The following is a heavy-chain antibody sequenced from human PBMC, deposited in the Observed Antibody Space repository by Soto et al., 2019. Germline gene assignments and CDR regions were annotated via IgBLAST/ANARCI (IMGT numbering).Heavy chain of an antibody. V-gene: IGHV4-30-2*03. CDR1: GGSISSGGYS. CDR2: IYYSGST. J-gene: IGHJ6*02. CDR3: ATHSSLYCSGGSCYDGMDV. Sequence: SETLSLTCAVSGGSISSGGYSWSWIRQPPGKGLEWIGSIYYSGSTYYNPSLKSRVTISVDTSKNQFSLKLSSVTAADTAVYYCATHSSLYCSGGSCYDGMDVWGQGTTVTVSS. D-gene: IGHD2-15*01.